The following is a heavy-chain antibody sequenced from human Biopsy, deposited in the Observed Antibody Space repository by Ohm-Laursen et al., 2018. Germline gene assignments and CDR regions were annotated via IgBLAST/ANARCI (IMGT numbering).Heavy chain of an antibody. Sequence: SDTLSLICVVFGKTFSDYQWSWIRQPPGKGLEWIGQINQAGTTNYNPSLKSRVSISADASKYEFSLRLTSVTAADTAVYLCGNEVHGRDYWGLGAQVTVSS. V-gene: IGHV4-34*08. CDR1: GKTFSDYQ. D-gene: IGHD2-15*01. J-gene: IGHJ4*02. CDR3: GNEVHGRDY. CDR2: INQAGTT.